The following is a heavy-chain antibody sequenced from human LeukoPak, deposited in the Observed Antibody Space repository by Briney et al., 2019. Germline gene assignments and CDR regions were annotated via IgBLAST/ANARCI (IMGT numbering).Heavy chain of an antibody. CDR2: ISPYIGNT. J-gene: IGHJ4*02. V-gene: IGHV1-18*01. D-gene: IGHD2-15*01. CDR3: ARTKDGDY. CDR1: GYTFINYG. Sequence: ASVKVSCKASGYTFINYGITWVRLAPGQGLEYMGWISPYIGNTNFPQKFQGRLTMTTDTSTSTAYLEVRGLSSDDTAIYYCARTKDGDYWGQGTLVTVSS.